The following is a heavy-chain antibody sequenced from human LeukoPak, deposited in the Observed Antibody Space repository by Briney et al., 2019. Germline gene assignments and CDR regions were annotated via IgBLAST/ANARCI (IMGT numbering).Heavy chain of an antibody. D-gene: IGHD6-13*01. Sequence: SETLSLTCTVSGGSISSSSYYWGWIRQPPGKGLEWIGSIYYSGSTYYNPSLKSRVTISVDTSKNRFSLKLSSVTAADTAVYYCASGEAAAILSFDYWGQGTLVTVSS. J-gene: IGHJ4*02. CDR1: GGSISSSSYY. CDR3: ASGEAAAILSFDY. CDR2: IYYSGST. V-gene: IGHV4-39*07.